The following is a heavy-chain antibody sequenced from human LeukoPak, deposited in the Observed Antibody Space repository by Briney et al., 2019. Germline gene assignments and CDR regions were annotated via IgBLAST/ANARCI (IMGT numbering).Heavy chain of an antibody. CDR2: IWHDGRHK. J-gene: IGHJ4*02. V-gene: IGHV3-33*01. CDR3: AREIFGSGSYPDF. CDR1: GFAFNTYA. Sequence: GRSLRLSCAASGFAFNTYAMHWVRQAPGQGLEWVALIWHDGRHKFYPNSVTGQFTNSRDNSKNTVSLQMNNLRAEDTADYCAREIFGSGSYPDFWGQGTLVTVSS. D-gene: IGHD3-10*01.